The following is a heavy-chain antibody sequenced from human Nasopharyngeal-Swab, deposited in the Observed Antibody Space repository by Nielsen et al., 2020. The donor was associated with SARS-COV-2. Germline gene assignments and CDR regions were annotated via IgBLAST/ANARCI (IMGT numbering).Heavy chain of an antibody. CDR2: IYSGGST. V-gene: IGHV3-66*01. CDR1: GFTVSSNY. Sequence: LTCAASGFTVSSNYMSWVRQAPGKGLEWVSVIYSGGSTYYADSVKGRFTISRDNSKNTLYLQMNSLRAEDTAVYYCARDVAAAGYYFDYWGQGTLVTVSS. D-gene: IGHD6-13*01. J-gene: IGHJ4*02. CDR3: ARDVAAAGYYFDY.